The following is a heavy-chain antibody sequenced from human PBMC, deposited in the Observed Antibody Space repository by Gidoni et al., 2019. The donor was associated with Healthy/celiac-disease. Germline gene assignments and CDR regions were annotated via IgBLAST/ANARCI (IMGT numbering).Heavy chain of an antibody. J-gene: IGHJ4*02. CDR1: GGSISSSSYY. CDR2: IYSRGST. CDR3: ASDMGELELRVPLL. D-gene: IGHD1-7*01. Sequence: QLQLQESGPGLVKPSETLSLTCPVAGGSISSSSYYWGWIRQPPGKGLEWSGSIYSRGSTYSHPSRTCLVTTSVDTSKDQFSLKLRSVTAADTAFYYCASDMGELELRVPLLWGQGTLVTVSS. V-gene: IGHV4-39*01.